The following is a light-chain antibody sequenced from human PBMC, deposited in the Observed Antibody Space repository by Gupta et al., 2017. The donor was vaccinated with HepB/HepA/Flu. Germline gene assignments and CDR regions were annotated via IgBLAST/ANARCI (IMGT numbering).Light chain of an antibody. CDR3: QQYNNWLGT. J-gene: IGKJ1*01. V-gene: IGKV3-15*01. Sequence: EIVMTQSPATLSVSPGERATLSCRASQSVSSNLAWYQQKPGQAPRLLIYGASNRATGIPARFSGSGSGTDFTLTISSLQSEDFAVYYCQQYNNWLGTFGQGTKVEIK. CDR2: GAS. CDR1: QSVSSN.